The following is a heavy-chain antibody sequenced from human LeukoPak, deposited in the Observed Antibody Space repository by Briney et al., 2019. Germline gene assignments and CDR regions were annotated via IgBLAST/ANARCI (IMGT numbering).Heavy chain of an antibody. J-gene: IGHJ4*02. CDR1: GFTLGTFW. D-gene: IGHD4-11*01. CDR3: WGGNDYSNTIDY. Sequence: GGSLRLSCAASGFTLGTFWMTWVRQAPGKGLEWVANINPDGSEIYYVDSVKGRFTISRDNAKNSLYLQMNSLRAEDTAVYYCWGGNDYSNTIDYWGQGTLVTVSS. CDR2: INPDGSEI. V-gene: IGHV3-7*01.